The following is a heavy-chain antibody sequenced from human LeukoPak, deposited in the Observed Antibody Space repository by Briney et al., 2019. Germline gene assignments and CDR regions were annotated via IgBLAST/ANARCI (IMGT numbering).Heavy chain of an antibody. CDR1: GGSFSGYY. Sequence: SETLSLTCAVYGGSFSGYYWSWIRQPPGKGLEWIGEINHSGSTNYNPSLMSRVTISVDTSKNQFSLLLSSVPAADAALYYCARPKTSSGYSYCYWGQGTLVTVSS. CDR2: INHSGST. CDR3: ARPKTSSGYSYCY. J-gene: IGHJ4*02. V-gene: IGHV4-34*01. D-gene: IGHD5-18*01.